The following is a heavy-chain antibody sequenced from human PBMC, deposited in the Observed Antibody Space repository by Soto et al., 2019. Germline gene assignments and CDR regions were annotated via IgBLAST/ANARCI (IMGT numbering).Heavy chain of an antibody. J-gene: IGHJ4*02. CDR3: ARVDYYDSSGYYGY. CDR2: ISGYNGNT. V-gene: IGHV1-18*04. CDR1: GYTFTIYG. D-gene: IGHD3-22*01. Sequence: QVQLVQSGAEVKKPGASVKVSCKASGYTFTIYGISWVRQAPGQGLEWMGWISGYNGNTDYAQNLKDRVTLTTDASPSSVYMELRSLRSDDPAVYYCARVDYYDSSGYYGYWGQGTLLTVSS.